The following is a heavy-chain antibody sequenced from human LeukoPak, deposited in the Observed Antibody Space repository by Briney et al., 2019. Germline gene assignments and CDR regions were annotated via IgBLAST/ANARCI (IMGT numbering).Heavy chain of an antibody. Sequence: GGSLRLSCAASGFTFSSYSMNWVRQAPGKGLEWVSPISSSSSYIYYADSVKGRFTIFRDNAKNSLYLHMNSLRAEDTAVYYCARDELVVINGFDYWGQGTLVTVSS. J-gene: IGHJ4*02. CDR3: ARDELVVINGFDY. CDR1: GFTFSSYS. CDR2: ISSSSSYI. V-gene: IGHV3-21*01. D-gene: IGHD3-22*01.